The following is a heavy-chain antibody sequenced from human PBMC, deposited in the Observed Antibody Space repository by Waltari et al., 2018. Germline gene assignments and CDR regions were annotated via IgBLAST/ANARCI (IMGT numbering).Heavy chain of an antibody. J-gene: IGHJ4*02. CDR3: ARSGGGTTTFGVAE. CDR1: GYTFTDFF. D-gene: IGHD3-3*01. CDR2: INPNSGDT. V-gene: IGHV1-2*06. Sequence: QVQLVQSGAEVKKSGASVKVSCQASGYTFTDFFIHCVPPAPGQGLAWMGRINPNSGDTSYAQRFQGRVTMTGDTSITTAYMELTGLRSDDTAIYYCARSGGGTTTFGVAEWGQGSLVTVSS.